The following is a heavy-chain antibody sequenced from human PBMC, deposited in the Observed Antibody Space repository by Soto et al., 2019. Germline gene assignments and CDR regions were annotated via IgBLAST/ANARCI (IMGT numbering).Heavy chain of an antibody. V-gene: IGHV4-39*01. D-gene: IGHD6-6*01. Sequence: SETLSLTCTVSCGSISSSSYFWGWIRQPPGKGLEWIGSIYYSGSTYYNPSLKSRVTISVDTSKNQFSLRLSSVTAADTAVYYCVRIRRAYSSSSGWFDPWGQGTLVTVSS. CDR3: VRIRRAYSSSSGWFDP. CDR2: IYYSGST. CDR1: CGSISSSSYF. J-gene: IGHJ5*02.